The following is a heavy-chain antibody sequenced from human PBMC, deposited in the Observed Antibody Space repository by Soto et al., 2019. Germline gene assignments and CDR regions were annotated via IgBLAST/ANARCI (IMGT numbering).Heavy chain of an antibody. CDR3: AREPATAKPEGVDF. J-gene: IGHJ4*02. CDR1: GYTFSDYY. CDR2: INPNSGGT. D-gene: IGHD1-1*01. V-gene: IGHV1-2*02. Sequence: ASVKVSCKASGYTFSDYYIHWVRQAPGQGLEWMGWINPNSGGTKYAPKFQGGVTMTRDASITTAYMELSRLRSGDTAVYYCAREPATAKPEGVDFWGQGTLVTVSS.